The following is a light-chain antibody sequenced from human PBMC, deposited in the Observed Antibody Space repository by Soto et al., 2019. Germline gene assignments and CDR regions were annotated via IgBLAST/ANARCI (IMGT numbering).Light chain of an antibody. V-gene: IGKV1-39*01. Sequence: DIQLTQSPSSLSASVGDRVTITCRASQSVTTYLNWYQQKPGKAPKLLISAASSLRDGVPSRFSGSGSGTVFTLTISRLEPEDSAVYYCQQSGRPFGQGTKVEIK. CDR1: QSVTTY. CDR3: QQSGRP. J-gene: IGKJ1*01. CDR2: AAS.